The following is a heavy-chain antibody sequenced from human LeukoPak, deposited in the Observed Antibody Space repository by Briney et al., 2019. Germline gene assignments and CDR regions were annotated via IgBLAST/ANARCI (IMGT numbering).Heavy chain of an antibody. CDR2: ISGSSGST. V-gene: IGHV3-23*01. J-gene: IGHJ4*02. D-gene: IGHD2-15*01. CDR1: GFTFSSYA. Sequence: GGSLRLSCAASGFTFSSYAMSWVRQAPGKGLEGVSAISGSSGSTYYADSVKRRFTISRDNSKNTLYLQMNSLRAEDTAVYYCAKDRGYCSGGSCYRFDYWGQGTLVTVSS. CDR3: AKDRGYCSGGSCYRFDY.